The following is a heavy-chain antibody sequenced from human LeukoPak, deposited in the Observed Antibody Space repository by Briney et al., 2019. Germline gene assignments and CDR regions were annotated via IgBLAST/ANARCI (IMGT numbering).Heavy chain of an antibody. CDR2: INSDGSTT. V-gene: IGHV3-74*01. D-gene: IGHD6-19*01. J-gene: IGHJ4*02. CDR3: ARGYNTGCDY. Sequence: PGGSLRLSCAASGFPFSSYWMHWVRQAPGKGLVWVSRINSDGSTTSYADSVKGRFTISRDNAKNTLYLQINSLRAEDTAVYYCARGYNTGCDYWGQGTLVTVSS. CDR1: GFPFSSYW.